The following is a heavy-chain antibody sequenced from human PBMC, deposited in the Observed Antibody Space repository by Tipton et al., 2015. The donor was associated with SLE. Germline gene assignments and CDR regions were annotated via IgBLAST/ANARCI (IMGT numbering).Heavy chain of an antibody. Sequence: QLVQSGAEVKKAGESLKISCKGSGYSFLTYWIGWVRQMPGKGLEWMGIIYPGDSDTRYSPPFQGQVTISADKSISTAYLQWSSLKASDTAMYYCAISSGSYYGEFDYWGQGTLVTVSS. V-gene: IGHV5-51*03. D-gene: IGHD1-26*01. J-gene: IGHJ4*02. CDR3: AISSGSYYGEFDY. CDR1: GYSFLTYW. CDR2: IYPGDSDT.